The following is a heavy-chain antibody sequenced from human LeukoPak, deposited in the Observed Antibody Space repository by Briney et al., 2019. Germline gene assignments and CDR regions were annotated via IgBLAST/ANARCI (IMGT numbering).Heavy chain of an antibody. D-gene: IGHD6-13*01. CDR3: AGGAKGTYSSSFTNWFDP. V-gene: IGHV3-64*01. J-gene: IGHJ5*02. Sequence: GGSLRLSCAAPGFTFSSYAMHWVRQAPGKGLEYVSAISSNGGSTYYANSVKGRFTISRDNSKNTLYLQMGSLRAEDMAVYYCAGGAKGTYSSSFTNWFDPWGQGTLVTVPS. CDR2: ISSNGGST. CDR1: GFTFSSYA.